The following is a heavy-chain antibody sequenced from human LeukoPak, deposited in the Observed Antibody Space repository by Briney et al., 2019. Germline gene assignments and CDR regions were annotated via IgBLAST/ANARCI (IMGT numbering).Heavy chain of an antibody. CDR3: ARAGGYGLIDY. J-gene: IGHJ4*02. Sequence: SETLSLTCNVSGASMSNYYWVWIRQPPGKGLEWIGSIYHSGTTYSGSTYYNPSLKSRVTISLDTSKNQFSLEVGSMTAADTAVYYCARAGGYGLIDYWGQGTMVTVSS. CDR2: IYHSGTTYSGST. D-gene: IGHD5-18*01. V-gene: IGHV4-39*07. CDR1: GASMSNYY.